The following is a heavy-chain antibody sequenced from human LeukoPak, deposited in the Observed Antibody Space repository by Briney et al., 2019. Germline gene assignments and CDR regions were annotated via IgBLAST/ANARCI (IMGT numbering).Heavy chain of an antibody. D-gene: IGHD1-26*01. CDR2: ISGSGGGGT. CDR1: GFTFSSYE. CDR3: AKAGSIKFDY. J-gene: IGHJ4*02. V-gene: IGHV3-23*01. Sequence: GGSLRLSFAASGFTFSSYEMNWVRQAPGKGLEWVSGISGSGGGGTYYADSAKGRFTISRDNSKNTLYMQMSSLRAEDTAVYYCAKAGSIKFDYWGQGTLVTVSS.